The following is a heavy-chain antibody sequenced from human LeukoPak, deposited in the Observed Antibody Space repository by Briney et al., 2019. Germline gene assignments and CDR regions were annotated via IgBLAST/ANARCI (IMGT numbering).Heavy chain of an antibody. CDR2: INPNSGGT. CDR1: GYTFTDYH. CDR3: ARASRSSDTSVLRFLEWLLYG. D-gene: IGHD3-3*01. Sequence: ASVTLSCKASGYTFTDYHVHWVRQAPGQGLEWMGWINPNSGGTSYAQKFQGRVTMTRDTSISTAYMELSRLRSDDTAVYYCARASRSSDTSVLRFLEWLLYGWGQGTLVTVSS. J-gene: IGHJ4*02. V-gene: IGHV1-2*02.